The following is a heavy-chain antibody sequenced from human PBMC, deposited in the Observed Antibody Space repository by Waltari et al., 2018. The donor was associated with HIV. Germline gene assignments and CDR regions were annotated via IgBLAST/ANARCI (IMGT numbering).Heavy chain of an antibody. V-gene: IGHV4-39*02. CDR1: GPSLSIDSHY. CDR2: IFCSGNT. CDR3: ARRGGATVTSYYYYGLDV. J-gene: IGHJ6*02. D-gene: IGHD4-17*01. Sequence: QVQLQESGPGLVKPSETLSLTCTVPGPSLSIDSHYWGWVRQPPGKGLEWIGNIFCSGNTYYNPSLKSRVTISIDTSKKHFSLKLTSVTAADTAVYYCARRGGATVTSYYYYGLDVWGQGTTVTVSS.